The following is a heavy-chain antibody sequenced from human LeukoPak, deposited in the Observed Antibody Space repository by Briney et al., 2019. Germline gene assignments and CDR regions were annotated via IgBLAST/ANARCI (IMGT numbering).Heavy chain of an antibody. CDR2: MYDSGTI. J-gene: IGHJ4*02. Sequence: SETLSLTCSVSGSSIRSGYYWGWIRQSPGKGLEWIGSMYDSGTIYYKASLKSRVTMSLDTSNNQFSLNLRSVTAADTAVYFCARASFPGHPPHNWGQGTLVIVSS. CDR3: ARASFPGHPPHN. D-gene: IGHD3-16*01. CDR1: GSSIRSGYY. V-gene: IGHV4-38-2*02.